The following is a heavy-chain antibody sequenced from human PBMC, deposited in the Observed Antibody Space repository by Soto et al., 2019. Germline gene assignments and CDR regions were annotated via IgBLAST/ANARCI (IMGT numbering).Heavy chain of an antibody. J-gene: IGHJ4*02. D-gene: IGHD3-3*01. CDR2: ISGSGGST. V-gene: IGHV3-23*01. Sequence: PGGSLRLSCAASGFTFSSYAMSWVRQAPGKGLEWVSAISGSGGSTYYADLVKGRFTISRDNSKNTLYLQMNSLRAEDTAVYYCAKHRVTISGVVTPPFDYWGQGTLVTVSS. CDR3: AKHRVTISGVVTPPFDY. CDR1: GFTFSSYA.